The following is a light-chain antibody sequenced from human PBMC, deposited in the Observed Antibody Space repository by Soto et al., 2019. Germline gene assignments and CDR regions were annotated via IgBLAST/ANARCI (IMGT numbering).Light chain of an antibody. Sequence: DIQMTQSPSTLSASVGDRVTITCRASQSISSWLAWYQQKPGKAPKLLIYDASSLESGVPSRFSGSESGTEFTLTISSLQRDDFATYYCQQYYNYLYTFGQGTKLEIK. V-gene: IGKV1-5*01. CDR2: DAS. CDR1: QSISSW. CDR3: QQYYNYLYT. J-gene: IGKJ2*01.